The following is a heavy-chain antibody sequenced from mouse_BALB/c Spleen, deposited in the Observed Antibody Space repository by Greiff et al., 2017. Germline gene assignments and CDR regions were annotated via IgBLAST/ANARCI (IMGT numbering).Heavy chain of an antibody. V-gene: IGHV14-3*02. Sequence: EVKLQESGAELVKPGASVKLSCTASGFNIKDTYMHWVKQRPEQGLEWIGRIDPANGNTKYDPKFQGKATITADTSSNTAYLQLSSLTSEDTAVYYCARCFYDGYTWFAYWGQGTLVTVSA. D-gene: IGHD2-3*01. J-gene: IGHJ3*01. CDR2: IDPANGNT. CDR1: GFNIKDTY. CDR3: ARCFYDGYTWFAY.